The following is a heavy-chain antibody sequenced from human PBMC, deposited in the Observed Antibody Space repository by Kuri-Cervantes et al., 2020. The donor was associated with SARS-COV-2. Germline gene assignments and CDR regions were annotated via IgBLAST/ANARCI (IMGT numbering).Heavy chain of an antibody. CDR2: MNPDTGNA. CDR3: ARVHDFWSGYYTS. J-gene: IGHJ5*02. Sequence: ASVKVSCKASGYTFTNNDINWVRQASGQGLEWMGWMNPDTGNAGYAQKFQGRVTMTRNTSISTAYMELSSLRSEDTAVYYCARVHDFWSGYYTSWGQGTLVTVSS. CDR1: GYTFTNND. D-gene: IGHD3-3*01. V-gene: IGHV1-8*02.